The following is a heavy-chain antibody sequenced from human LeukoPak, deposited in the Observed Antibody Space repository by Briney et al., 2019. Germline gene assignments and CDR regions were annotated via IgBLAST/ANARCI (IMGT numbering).Heavy chain of an antibody. V-gene: IGHV3-30*02. Sequence: SLRPSWVAAAFTLSSFVMHWVRQAPDTGLEWVPFIMEYRNNKYDGDYVTGRFTICRDNSKNTLYLKINSLRAEDTAVYYCATVKSQITIFGVVTDYWGQGTLVTVSS. CDR3: ATVKSQITIFGVVTDY. CDR1: AFTLSSFV. CDR2: IMEYRNNK. D-gene: IGHD3-3*01. J-gene: IGHJ4*02.